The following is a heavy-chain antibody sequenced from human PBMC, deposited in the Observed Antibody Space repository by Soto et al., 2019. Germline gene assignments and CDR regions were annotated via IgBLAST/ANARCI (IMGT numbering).Heavy chain of an antibody. CDR1: GFTFSSYA. CDR2: IWYDGSNK. CDR3: ARDSRYYYYYGMDV. V-gene: IGHV3-33*08. Sequence: GGSLRLSCAASGFTFSSYAMSWVRQAPGKGLEWVAVIWYDGSNKYYADSVKGRFTISRDNSKNTLYLQMNSLRAEDTAVYYCARDSRYYYYYGMDVWGQGTTVTVSS. J-gene: IGHJ6*02.